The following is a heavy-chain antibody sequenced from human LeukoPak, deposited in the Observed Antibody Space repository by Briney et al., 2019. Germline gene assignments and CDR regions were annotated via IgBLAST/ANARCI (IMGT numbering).Heavy chain of an antibody. J-gene: IGHJ4*02. CDR2: IYYSGST. D-gene: IGHD6-13*01. V-gene: IGHV4-59*06. CDR3: ARASIAAAPFDY. Sequence: SETLSLTCTVSGGSISSYYWSWIRQPPGKGLEWIGYIYYSGSTYYNPSLKSRVTISVDTSKNQFSLKLSSVTAADTAVYYCARASIAAAPFDYWGQGTLVTVSS. CDR1: GGSISSYY.